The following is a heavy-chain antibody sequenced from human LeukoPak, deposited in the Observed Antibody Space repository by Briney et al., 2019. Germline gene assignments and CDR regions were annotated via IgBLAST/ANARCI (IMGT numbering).Heavy chain of an antibody. D-gene: IGHD1-26*01. Sequence: GGSLRLSCAASGFTFSSYWMSWVRQAPGKGLEWVANIKPDGSEKDYVDSVKGRFTISRDNAKNSLYLQMNSLRAEDTALYYCARSVGASGGDAFDIWGQGTMVTVSS. CDR2: IKPDGSEK. J-gene: IGHJ3*02. CDR3: ARSVGASGGDAFDI. V-gene: IGHV3-7*03. CDR1: GFTFSSYW.